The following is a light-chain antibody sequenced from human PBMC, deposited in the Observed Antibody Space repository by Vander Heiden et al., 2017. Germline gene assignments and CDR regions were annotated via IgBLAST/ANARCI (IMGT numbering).Light chain of an antibody. V-gene: IGKV3-20*01. J-gene: IGKJ4*01. CDR1: QSVSSSY. CDR2: GAS. CDR3: QQYGSSPRLT. Sequence: EIVLTQSPGTLSLSPGKRATLSCSASQSVSSSYLAWYQQKPGQAPRLLIYGASSRATGIPDRFSGSGSGTDFTLTISRLEPEDFAVYYCQQYGSSPRLTFGGGTKVEIK.